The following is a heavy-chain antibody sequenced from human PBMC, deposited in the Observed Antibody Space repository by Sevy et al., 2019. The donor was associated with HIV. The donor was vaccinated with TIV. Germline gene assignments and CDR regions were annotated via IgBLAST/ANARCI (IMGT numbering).Heavy chain of an antibody. V-gene: IGHV3-53*01. Sequence: GGSLRLSCAASGFTVSSNYMSWVRQAPGKGLEWVSVIYSGGSTYYADSVKGRFTISRDNSKNTWYLQMNSLRAEDTAVYYCARSGGGYCSGGSCYPFPNYFDYWGQGTLVTVSS. CDR3: ARSGGGYCSGGSCYPFPNYFDY. J-gene: IGHJ4*02. CDR1: GFTVSSNY. D-gene: IGHD2-15*01. CDR2: IYSGGST.